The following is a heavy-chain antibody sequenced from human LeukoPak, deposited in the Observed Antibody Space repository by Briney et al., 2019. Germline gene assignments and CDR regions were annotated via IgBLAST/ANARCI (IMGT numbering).Heavy chain of an antibody. V-gene: IGHV3-48*03. CDR3: ARQQPRVQLDY. J-gene: IGHJ4*02. Sequence: GGSLRLSCAASGFTFSRYEMNWVRQAPGKGLEWVSYISSSDSSIYYADSVKGRFTISRDNAKNSLYLQMNSLRAEDTAVYCCARQQPRVQLDYWGQGTLVTVSS. CDR1: GFTFSRYE. CDR2: ISSSDSSI. D-gene: IGHD1-1*01.